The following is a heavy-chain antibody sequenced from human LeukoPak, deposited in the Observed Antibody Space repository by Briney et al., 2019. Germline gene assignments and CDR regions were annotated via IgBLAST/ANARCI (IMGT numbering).Heavy chain of an antibody. Sequence: GASVKVSCKASGYTFTGYYMHWVRQAPGQGLEWMGWINPNSGGTNYAQKFQGRVTMTRDTSISTAYMELSRLRSDDTAVYYCARNGQAGIPREEYLLLYRYDYYYYMDVWGKGTTVTVSS. CDR2: INPNSGGT. CDR3: ARNGQAGIPREEYLLLYRYDYYYYMDV. D-gene: IGHD2-2*02. V-gene: IGHV1-2*02. CDR1: GYTFTGYY. J-gene: IGHJ6*03.